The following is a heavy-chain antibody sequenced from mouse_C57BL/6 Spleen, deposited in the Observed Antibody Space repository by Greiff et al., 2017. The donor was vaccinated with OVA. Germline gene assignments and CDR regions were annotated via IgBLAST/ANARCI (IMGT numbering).Heavy chain of an antibody. CDR3: TRVITTVEGFAY. J-gene: IGHJ3*01. V-gene: IGHV5-9-1*02. Sequence: EVQVVESGEGLVKPGGSLKLSCAASGFTFSSYAMSWVRQTPEKRLEWVAYISSGGDYIYYADTVKGRFTISRDNARNTLYLQMSSLKSEDTAMYYCTRVITTVEGFAYWGQGTLVTVSA. CDR1: GFTFSSYA. CDR2: ISSGGDYI. D-gene: IGHD1-1*01.